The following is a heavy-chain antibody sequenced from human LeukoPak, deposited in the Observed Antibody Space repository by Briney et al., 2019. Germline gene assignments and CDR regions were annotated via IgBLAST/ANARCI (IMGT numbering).Heavy chain of an antibody. J-gene: IGHJ4*02. D-gene: IGHD3-10*01. V-gene: IGHV3-7*01. Sequence: GGSLRLSCAVSGFNFRDHWMDWVRQAPGKGLEWVGHIKNDGSETYYLDSLKGRFTISRDNAKNSLYLQMNSLRAEDTAVYYCARDRITMVRGVGSRSYYFDYWGQGTLVTVSS. CDR2: IKNDGSET. CDR3: ARDRITMVRGVGSRSYYFDY. CDR1: GFNFRDHW.